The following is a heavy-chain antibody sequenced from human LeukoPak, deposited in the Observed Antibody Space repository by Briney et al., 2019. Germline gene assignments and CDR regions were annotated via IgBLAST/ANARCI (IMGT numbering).Heavy chain of an antibody. V-gene: IGHV6-1*01. CDR3: ARDLVGATLESYFDY. CDR2: TYYRSKWYN. Sequence: SQTLSLTCAISGDSLSRNSAAWNWIRQSPSRGLEWLGRTYYRSKWYNDYAASVKSRITINPDTSKNQFSLQLNSVTPEDTAVYYCARDLVGATLESYFDYWGQGTLVTVSS. D-gene: IGHD1-26*01. J-gene: IGHJ4*02. CDR1: GDSLSRNSAA.